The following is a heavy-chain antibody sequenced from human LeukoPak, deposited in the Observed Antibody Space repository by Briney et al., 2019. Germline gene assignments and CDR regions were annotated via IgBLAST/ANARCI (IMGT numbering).Heavy chain of an antibody. Sequence: SETLSLTCTVSGGSISSSSYYWGWIRQPPGKGLEWIGSIYYSGSTYYNPSLKSRVTISVDTSKNQFSLKLSSVTAADTAVYYCARDELGALGYWGQGTLVTVSS. CDR1: GGSISSSSYY. CDR3: ARDELGALGY. V-gene: IGHV4-39*07. CDR2: IYYSGST. D-gene: IGHD1-26*01. J-gene: IGHJ4*02.